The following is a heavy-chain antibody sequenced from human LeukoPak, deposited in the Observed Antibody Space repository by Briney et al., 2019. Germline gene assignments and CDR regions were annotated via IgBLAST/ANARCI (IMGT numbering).Heavy chain of an antibody. CDR3: ARVEYNWNYLGP. J-gene: IGHJ5*02. D-gene: IGHD1-7*01. Sequence: PGGSLRLSCAASGFTFSSYGMHWVGQAPGKGVEWVAFIRYDGSDKYYADSAKGRFNISRDNSKNTLYLQMNSLRAEDTAVYYCARVEYNWNYLGPWGQGTLVTVSS. CDR2: IRYDGSDK. V-gene: IGHV3-30*02. CDR1: GFTFSSYG.